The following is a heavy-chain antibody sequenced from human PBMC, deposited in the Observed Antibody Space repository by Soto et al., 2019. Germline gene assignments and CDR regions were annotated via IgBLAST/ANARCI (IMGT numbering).Heavy chain of an antibody. CDR2: ISWNSGSI. CDR3: AKAGLDYDILTGYSTLFAY. J-gene: IGHJ4*02. V-gene: IGHV3-9*01. D-gene: IGHD3-9*01. CDR1: GFTFDDYA. Sequence: EVQLVESGGGLVQPGRSLRLSCAASGFTFDDYAMHWVRQAPGKGLEWVSGISWNSGSIGYADSVKGRFTISSDNAKNSLYLQMNSLRAEVTALYFCAKAGLDYDILTGYSTLFAYWCQGTLVTVSS.